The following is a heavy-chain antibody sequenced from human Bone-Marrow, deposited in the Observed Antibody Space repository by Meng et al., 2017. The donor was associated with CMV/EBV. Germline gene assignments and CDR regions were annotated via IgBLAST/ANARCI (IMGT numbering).Heavy chain of an antibody. Sequence: SVKVSCKASGYTFTSYGISWVRQAPGQGLEWMGGIIPMLSRADYAQKFQGRVTITADKSTSTAYMELSSLRSEDTAVYYCARRPYDYDRGSSYWAWAAFDIWGQGTMVTVSS. CDR3: ARRPYDYDRGSSYWAWAAFDI. V-gene: IGHV1-69*10. CDR2: IIPMLSRA. D-gene: IGHD3-22*01. J-gene: IGHJ3*02. CDR1: GYTFTSYG.